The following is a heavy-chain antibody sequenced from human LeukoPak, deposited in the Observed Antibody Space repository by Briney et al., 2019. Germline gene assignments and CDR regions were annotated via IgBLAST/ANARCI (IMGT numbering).Heavy chain of an antibody. D-gene: IGHD4-23*01. CDR3: TRVYGGSPDY. Sequence: GGSLRLSCAASGFTFSTYTMSWVRQAPGKGLEWVSAISGSGGSTYYADSVKGRFTISRDNSKNTLYLQMNSLKTEDTAVYYCTRVYGGSPDYWGQGTLVTVSS. CDR2: ISGSGGST. J-gene: IGHJ4*02. V-gene: IGHV3-23*01. CDR1: GFTFSTYT.